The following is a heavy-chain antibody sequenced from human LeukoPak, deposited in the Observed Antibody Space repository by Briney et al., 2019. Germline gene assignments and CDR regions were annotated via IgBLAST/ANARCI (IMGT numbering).Heavy chain of an antibody. J-gene: IGHJ4*02. CDR1: GYIFSNYW. CDR2: IYPVDSDT. V-gene: IGHV5-51*01. D-gene: IGHD3-10*01. Sequence: GESLNISCKGSGYIFSNYWIAGVRQMPGKGLDWMGVIYPVDSDTRYSPSFEGQVTISADKSINSAYLQWSSLKASDTAMYYCTRAELLWFGHPLDYWGQGALVTVSS. CDR3: TRAELLWFGHPLDY.